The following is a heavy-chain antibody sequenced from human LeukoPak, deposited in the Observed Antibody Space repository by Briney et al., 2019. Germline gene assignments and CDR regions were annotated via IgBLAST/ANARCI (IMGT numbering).Heavy chain of an antibody. CDR1: GFTFSSYS. D-gene: IGHD1-26*01. CDR3: ARTIDRIVGATGSFDY. Sequence: GGSLRLSCAASGFTFSSYSMNWVRQAPGKGLEWVSSISSSSSYIYYADSVKGRFTISRDNAKNSLYLQMNSLRAEDTAVYYCARTIDRIVGATGSFDYWGQGTLVTVSS. V-gene: IGHV3-21*01. CDR2: ISSSSSYI. J-gene: IGHJ4*02.